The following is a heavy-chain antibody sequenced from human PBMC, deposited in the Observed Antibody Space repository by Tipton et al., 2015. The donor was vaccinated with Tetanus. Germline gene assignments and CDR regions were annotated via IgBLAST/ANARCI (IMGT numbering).Heavy chain of an antibody. CDR2: INNDGSST. J-gene: IGHJ4*02. Sequence: GSLRLSCAASGFTFSSDWMHWVRQVPGKGLVWVSRINNDGSSTNYADSVKGRFTISRDNAKNSLYLQMNSLRAEDTAVYYCARVRGYCSSTTCSGIDYWGQGTLVTVSS. CDR1: GFTFSSDW. CDR3: ARVRGYCSSTTCSGIDY. D-gene: IGHD2-2*01. V-gene: IGHV3-74*01.